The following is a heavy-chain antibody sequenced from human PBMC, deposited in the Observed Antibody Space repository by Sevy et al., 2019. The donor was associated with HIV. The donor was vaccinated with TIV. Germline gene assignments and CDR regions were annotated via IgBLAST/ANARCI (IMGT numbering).Heavy chain of an antibody. CDR2: ISTGGGFT. CDR3: AKDFLRPNYYGTQFDF. V-gene: IGHV3-23*01. Sequence: GGSLRLSCATSGFTFNSYAMSWVRQAPGKGLEWVSTISTGGGFTYYADSVKGRFSISRDNFNNTLFLQMNSLRADDTAMYYCAKDFLRPNYYGTQFDFWGQGTVVTVSS. J-gene: IGHJ4*02. CDR1: GFTFNSYA. D-gene: IGHD3-10*01.